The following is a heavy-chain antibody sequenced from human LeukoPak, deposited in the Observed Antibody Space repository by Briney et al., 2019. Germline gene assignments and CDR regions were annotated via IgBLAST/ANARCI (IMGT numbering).Heavy chain of an antibody. CDR1: GGSISSHD. CDR3: ARVSSSWYQDWYFDR. J-gene: IGHJ2*01. CDR2: IYISGSP. V-gene: IGHV4-4*07. Sequence: SETLSLTCTVSGGSISSHDWTWIRQPAGKGLEWIGRIYISGSPNYNPSLKSRVTTSVDTSKNQFSLKLTSVTAADTAVYYCARVSSSWYQDWYFDRWGRGTLVTVSS. D-gene: IGHD6-13*01.